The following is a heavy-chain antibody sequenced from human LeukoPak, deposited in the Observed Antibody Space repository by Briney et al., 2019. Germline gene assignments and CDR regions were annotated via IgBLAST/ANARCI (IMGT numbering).Heavy chain of an antibody. CDR2: TYPGDSDT. CDR1: GYSFTTYW. Sequence: GESLKISCKGSGYSFTTYWIGWVRQMPGKGLEWMGITYPGDSDTRYSPSFQGQVTISADKSISTAYLQSSSLKASDTAMYFCARHINHVFDIWGQGTIVTVS. J-gene: IGHJ3*02. CDR3: ARHINHVFDI. V-gene: IGHV5-51*01.